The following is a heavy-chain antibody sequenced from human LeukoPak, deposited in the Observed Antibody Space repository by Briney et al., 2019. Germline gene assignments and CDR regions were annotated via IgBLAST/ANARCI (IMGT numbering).Heavy chain of an antibody. CDR1: GYTFTSYY. Sequence: GASVKVSCKASGYTFTSYYMHWVRQAPGQGLEWMGIINPSGGSTSYAQKFQGRVTMTRDMSTSTVYMELSSLRSEDTAVYYCAREVGDYDSSGYYYRFDYWGQGTLVTVSS. V-gene: IGHV1-46*01. J-gene: IGHJ4*02. CDR3: AREVGDYDSSGYYYRFDY. D-gene: IGHD3-22*01. CDR2: INPSGGST.